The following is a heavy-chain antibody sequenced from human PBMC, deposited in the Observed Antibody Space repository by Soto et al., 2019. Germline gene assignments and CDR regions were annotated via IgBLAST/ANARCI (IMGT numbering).Heavy chain of an antibody. CDR1: GYTFTSYA. J-gene: IGHJ4*02. Sequence: ASVKVSCKASGYTFTSYAMHWVRQAPGQRLEWMGWINAGNGNTKYSQKSQGRVTITRDTSASTAYMELSSLRSEDTAVYYCARDLRIAAAGTGTPGYWGQGTLVTVSS. V-gene: IGHV1-3*01. CDR2: INAGNGNT. D-gene: IGHD6-13*01. CDR3: ARDLRIAAAGTGTPGY.